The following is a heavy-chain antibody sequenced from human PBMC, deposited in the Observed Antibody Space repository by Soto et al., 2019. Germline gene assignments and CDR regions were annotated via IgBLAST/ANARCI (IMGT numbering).Heavy chain of an antibody. V-gene: IGHV3-66*01. Sequence: GGSLRLSCAASGFSVTNNYMNLVRQAPGKGLEWVSIIDIGGNTYYADSVKDRFTISRDNSRNTLYLHMDSLRAEDTAVYYCARGRGSTGYLGREHYFDYWGQGTLVTVSS. J-gene: IGHJ4*02. D-gene: IGHD2-2*01. CDR2: IDIGGNT. CDR1: GFSVTNNY. CDR3: ARGRGSTGYLGREHYFDY.